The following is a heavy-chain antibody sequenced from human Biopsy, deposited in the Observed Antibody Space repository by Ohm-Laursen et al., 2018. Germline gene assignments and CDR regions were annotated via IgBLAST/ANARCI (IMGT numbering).Heavy chain of an antibody. CDR1: GDSIRSNF. CDR2: VFYTGST. CDR3: ARGQDYGGNKAFDI. Sequence: SDTLSLTCTVSGDSIRSNFWSWIRQPPGKGLDWIGYVFYTGSTDYNPSLQSRVTISVDKSKNHFSLRLRSVYTADKAVYYCARGQDYGGNKAFDIWGQGTKVTVSP. V-gene: IGHV4-59*07. J-gene: IGHJ3*02. D-gene: IGHD4-23*01.